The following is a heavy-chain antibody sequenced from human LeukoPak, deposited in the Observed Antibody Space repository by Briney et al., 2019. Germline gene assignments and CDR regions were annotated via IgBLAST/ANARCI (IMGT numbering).Heavy chain of an antibody. J-gene: IGHJ3*02. D-gene: IGHD3-3*01. CDR2: ISGSGGST. V-gene: IGHV3-23*01. CDR1: GFTFSSYA. CDR3: AKSLPYYDFWSGYYTPDAFDI. Sequence: GGSLKLSCAASGFTFSSYAMSWVRQAPGKGLEWVSAISGSGGSTYYADSVKGRFTISRDNSKNTLYLQMNSLRAEDTAVYYCAKSLPYYDFWSGYYTPDAFDIWGQGTMVTVSS.